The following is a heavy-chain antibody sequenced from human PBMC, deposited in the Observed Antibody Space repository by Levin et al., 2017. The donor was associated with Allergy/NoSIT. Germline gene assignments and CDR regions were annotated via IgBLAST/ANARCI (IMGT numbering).Heavy chain of an antibody. CDR1: GGTFSSYA. Sequence: GASVKVSCKASGGTFSSYAISWVRQAPGQGLEWMGGIIPIFGTANYAQKFQGRVTITADKSTSTAYMELSSLRSEDTAVYYCARGRYSGYDLAYIFDYWGQGTLVTVSS. D-gene: IGHD5-12*01. V-gene: IGHV1-69*06. CDR2: IIPIFGTA. CDR3: ARGRYSGYDLAYIFDY. J-gene: IGHJ4*02.